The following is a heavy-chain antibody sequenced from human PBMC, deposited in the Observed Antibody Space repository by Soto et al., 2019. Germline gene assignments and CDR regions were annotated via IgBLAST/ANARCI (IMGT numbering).Heavy chain of an antibody. V-gene: IGHV1-8*01. CDR2: MNPNSGNT. CDR3: ARTYYYDSSGYYYRDYYYGMDV. J-gene: IGHJ6*02. D-gene: IGHD3-22*01. Sequence: ASVKVSCKASGYTFTIYDINWVRQATGQGLEWMGWMNPNSGNTGYAQKFQGRVTMTRNTSISTAYMELSSLRSEDTAVYYCARTYYYDSSGYYYRDYYYGMDVWGQGTTVTVSS. CDR1: GYTFTIYD.